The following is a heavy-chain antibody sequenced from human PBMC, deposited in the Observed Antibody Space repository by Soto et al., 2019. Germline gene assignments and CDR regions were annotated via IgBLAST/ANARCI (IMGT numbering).Heavy chain of an antibody. D-gene: IGHD1-26*01. Sequence: QVQLVQSGAEVKKPGSSVKVSCKASGGTFSSYAISWVRQAPGQGLEWMGGIISIFGTADYAQKFQGRVTITADESTSTAYMGLSSLRSGDTAVYYCASHSGSSPEGRYYYGMDVWGQGTTVTVSS. CDR3: ASHSGSSPEGRYYYGMDV. CDR1: GGTFSSYA. J-gene: IGHJ6*02. CDR2: IISIFGTA. V-gene: IGHV1-69*12.